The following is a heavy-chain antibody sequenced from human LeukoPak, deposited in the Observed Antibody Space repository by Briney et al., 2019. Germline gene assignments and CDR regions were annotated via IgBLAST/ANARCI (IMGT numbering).Heavy chain of an antibody. Sequence: PGGSLRLSCAASGFTFSSYAMSWVRQAPGKGLEWVSAISGSGGSTYYADSVKGRFNISRDNSKNTLYLQMNSLRAEDTAVYYCAKSFVGVDHTPIDYWGQGTLVTVSS. CDR3: AKSFVGVDHTPIDY. D-gene: IGHD1-26*01. V-gene: IGHV3-23*01. J-gene: IGHJ4*02. CDR1: GFTFSSYA. CDR2: ISGSGGST.